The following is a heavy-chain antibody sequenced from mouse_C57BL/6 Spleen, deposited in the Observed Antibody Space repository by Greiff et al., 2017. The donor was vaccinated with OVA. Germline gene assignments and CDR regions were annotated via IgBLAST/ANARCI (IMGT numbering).Heavy chain of an antibody. Sequence: VQLQQPGAELVRPGSSVKLSCKASGYTFTSYWLYWVKQRPIQGLVWIGNFDPSDSETHYNQKLKDKATLTVAKSSSTAYMQLSSLASKDSAVYYCAKGGYYGSRLDCGGQGTTLTVSS. D-gene: IGHD1-1*01. J-gene: IGHJ2*01. CDR2: FDPSDSET. CDR1: GYTFTSYW. CDR3: AKGGYYGSRLDC. V-gene: IGHV1-52*01.